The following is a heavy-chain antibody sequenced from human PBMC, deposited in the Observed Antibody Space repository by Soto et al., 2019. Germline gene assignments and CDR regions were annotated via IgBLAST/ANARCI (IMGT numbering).Heavy chain of an antibody. Sequence: SETLSLTCTVSGGSISSSSYYWGWIRQPPGKGLEWIGSIYYSGSTYYNPSLKSRVTISVDTSKNQFSLKLSSVTAADTAVYYCARHTSPNLWFGELLYDYYYGMDVWGQGTTVTVSS. CDR3: ARHTSPNLWFGELLYDYYYGMDV. CDR2: IYYSGST. V-gene: IGHV4-39*01. CDR1: GGSISSSSYY. D-gene: IGHD3-10*01. J-gene: IGHJ6*02.